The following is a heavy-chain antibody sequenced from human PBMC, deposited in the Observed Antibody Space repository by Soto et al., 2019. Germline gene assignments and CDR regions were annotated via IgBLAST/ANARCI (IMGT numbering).Heavy chain of an antibody. Sequence: PGGSLRLSCASSVFTFISYEMNWVRQAPGKGLEWVSYISSSGSTIYYADSVKGRFTISRDNAKNSLYLQMNSLRAEDTAVYYCARETNKLDYWGQGTLVTVSS. CDR3: ARETNKLDY. CDR2: ISSSGSTI. CDR1: VFTFISYE. V-gene: IGHV3-48*03. J-gene: IGHJ4*02.